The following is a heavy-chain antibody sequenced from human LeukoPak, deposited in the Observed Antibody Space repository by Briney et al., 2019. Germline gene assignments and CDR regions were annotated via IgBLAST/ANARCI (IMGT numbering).Heavy chain of an antibody. CDR2: ISSSGGTI. Sequence: GGSLRLSCAASGFTFSDSYMSWIRQAPGKGLEYISYISSSGGTIYYADSVKGRFTLSRDNAKNSLSLEMNSLRAEDTAVYYCARGKYSFDYWGQGTLVTVSS. CDR1: GFTFSDSY. CDR3: ARGKYSFDY. V-gene: IGHV3-11*01. J-gene: IGHJ4*02.